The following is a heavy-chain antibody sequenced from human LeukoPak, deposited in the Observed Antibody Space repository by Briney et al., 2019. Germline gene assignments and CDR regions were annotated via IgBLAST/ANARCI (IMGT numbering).Heavy chain of an antibody. J-gene: IGHJ3*02. Sequence: PSETLSLTCTVSGGSISSYYWSWIRQPPGKGLEWIGYIYYSGSTNYNPSLKSRVTISVDTSKNQFSLKLSSVTAADTAVYYCARHFLRERAFDIWGQGTMVTVSS. CDR1: GGSISSYY. CDR3: ARHFLRERAFDI. D-gene: IGHD5-24*01. CDR2: IYYSGST. V-gene: IGHV4-59*08.